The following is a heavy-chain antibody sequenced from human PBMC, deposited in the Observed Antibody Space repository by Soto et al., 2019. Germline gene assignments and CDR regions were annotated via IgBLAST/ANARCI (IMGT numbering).Heavy chain of an antibody. CDR3: ARLSGCSSTSCYSHMDV. J-gene: IGHJ6*02. D-gene: IGHD2-2*02. CDR2: IYPGDSDT. Sequence: PGESLKISCKGSGYSFTSYWIGWVRQMPGKGLEWMGIIYPGDSDTRYSPSFQGQVTISADKSISTAYLQWRSLKASDTAMYYCARLSGCSSTSCYSHMDVWGQGTTVTVYS. V-gene: IGHV5-51*01. CDR1: GYSFTSYW.